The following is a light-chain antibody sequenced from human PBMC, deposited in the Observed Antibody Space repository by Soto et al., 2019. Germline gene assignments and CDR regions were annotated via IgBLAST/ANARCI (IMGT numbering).Light chain of an antibody. CDR2: GAS. CDR1: QSVSSSY. V-gene: IGKV3-20*01. Sequence: EVVLTQSPGTLSLSPGERATLSCRASQSVSSSYLAWYQQKPGQAPRLLIYGASSRATGIPDRFSGSGSGTDFTLTISGLEPEDFALYFCQQYGSSPPYTFGQGTKLEIK. CDR3: QQYGSSPPYT. J-gene: IGKJ2*01.